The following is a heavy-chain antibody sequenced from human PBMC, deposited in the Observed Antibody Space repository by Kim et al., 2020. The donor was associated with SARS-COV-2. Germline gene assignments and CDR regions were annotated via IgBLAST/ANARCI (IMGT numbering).Heavy chain of an antibody. CDR3: ARDQEFTIFGVVNFNWFDP. Sequence: ASVKVSCKASGYTFTSYAMHWVRQAPGQRLELMGWINAGNGNTKYSQKFQGRVTITRDTSASTAYMELSSLRSEDTAVYYCARDQEFTIFGVVNFNWFDPWGQGTLVTVSS. D-gene: IGHD3-3*01. CDR2: INAGNGNT. J-gene: IGHJ5*02. CDR1: GYTFTSYA. V-gene: IGHV1-3*01.